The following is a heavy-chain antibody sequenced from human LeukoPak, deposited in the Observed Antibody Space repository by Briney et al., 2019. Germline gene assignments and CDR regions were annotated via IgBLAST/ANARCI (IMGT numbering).Heavy chain of an antibody. D-gene: IGHD6-6*01. CDR1: GFTVSSNY. J-gene: IGHJ6*03. CDR2: IYSGGST. V-gene: IGHV3-66*02. Sequence: GGSLRLSCAASGFTVSSNYMSWVRQAPGKGLEWVSVIYSGGSTYYADSVKGRFTISRGNSKNTLYLQMNSLRAEDTAVCYCARVVLNNYYYYMDVWGKGTTVTVSS. CDR3: ARVVLNNYYYYMDV.